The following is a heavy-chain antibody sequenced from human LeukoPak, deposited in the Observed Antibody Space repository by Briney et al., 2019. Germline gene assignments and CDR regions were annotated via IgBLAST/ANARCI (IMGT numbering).Heavy chain of an antibody. CDR3: ARQGYGGNSQGAADY. CDR1: GYTFTTYG. J-gene: IGHJ4*02. Sequence: VASVKVSCKAFGYTFTTYGISWVRQAPGQGLEWMGWISAYDDDSNYAQKLQGRLTMTTDTSTSTAYMELRSLRSDDTAVYYCARQGYGGNSQGAADYWGQGTLVTVSS. CDR2: ISAYDDDS. V-gene: IGHV1-18*01. D-gene: IGHD4-23*01.